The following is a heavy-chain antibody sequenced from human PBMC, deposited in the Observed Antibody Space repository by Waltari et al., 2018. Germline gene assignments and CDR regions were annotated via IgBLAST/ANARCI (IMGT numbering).Heavy chain of an antibody. D-gene: IGHD1-26*01. CDR2: ISGDGGTT. V-gene: IGHV3-64D*06. CDR3: VKVGVGATLGAFEI. J-gene: IGHJ3*02. Sequence: EVQLVESGGDLVQSGGSLRLSCLASGITPRMCAMHWVRQPPGKGLEYVSGISGDGGTTDYAESVKGTFTISRDNSKNTVYLQMTSLRPEDTAVYYCVKVGVGATLGAFEIWGQGTKVTVFS. CDR1: GITPRMCA.